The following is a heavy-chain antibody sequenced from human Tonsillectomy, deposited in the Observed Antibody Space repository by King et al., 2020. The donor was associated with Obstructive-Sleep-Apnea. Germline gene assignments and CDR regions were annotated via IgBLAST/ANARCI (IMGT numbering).Heavy chain of an antibody. CDR3: ARLEMGAMAPPLDS. J-gene: IGHJ4*02. D-gene: IGHD1-1*01. CDR1: GYSFTNYW. V-gene: IGHV5-10-1*01. Sequence: QLVQSGAEVKKPGESLRISCKGSGYSFTNYWISWVRQMPGKGPEWMGRIDPSDSYTNYSPSFQGHVTISVAKSISTAYLQWNSLQASDTAMYYCARLEMGAMAPPLDSWGQGTLVTVSS. CDR2: IDPSDSYT.